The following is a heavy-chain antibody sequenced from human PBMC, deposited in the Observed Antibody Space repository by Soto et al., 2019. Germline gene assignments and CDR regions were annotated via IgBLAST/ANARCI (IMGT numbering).Heavy chain of an antibody. CDR3: ARDMGYCSGGSCYPGNWFDP. D-gene: IGHD2-15*01. V-gene: IGHV4-31*03. CDR2: VYYSGST. J-gene: IGHJ5*02. Sequence: QVQLQESGPGLVKPSQTLSLTCTVSGGSISSGGYYWSWIRQHPGKGLEWIGYVYYSGSTYYNPCLKSRVTISVDTSKNQFSLKLSSVTAADTAVYYCARDMGYCSGGSCYPGNWFDPWGQGTLVTVSS. CDR1: GGSISSGGYY.